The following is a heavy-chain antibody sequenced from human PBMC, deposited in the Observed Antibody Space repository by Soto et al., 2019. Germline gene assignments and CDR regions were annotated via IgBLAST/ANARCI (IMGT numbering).Heavy chain of an antibody. V-gene: IGHV4-59*01. J-gene: IGHJ4*02. CDR2: ISYSATP. D-gene: IGHD3-22*01. CDR1: GDSLSTYF. Sequence: SETLSLTCSVSGDSLSTYFWSWIRQPPGKGLEWIGYISYSATPNYNPALKSRVIISIDTSKNQLSLEVNSVTAADTALYYCARGSVGSGWKFDFWGQGILVTVSS. CDR3: ARGSVGSGWKFDF.